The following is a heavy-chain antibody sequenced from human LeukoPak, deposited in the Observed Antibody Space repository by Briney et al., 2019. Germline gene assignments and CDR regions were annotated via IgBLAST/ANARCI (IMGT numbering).Heavy chain of an antibody. CDR1: GGSISSYY. V-gene: IGHV4-4*07. CDR2: IYTSVST. D-gene: IGHD4-17*01. J-gene: IGHJ4*02. CDR3: ARVQLTTVTGYFDY. Sequence: SETLSLTCTVSGGSISSYYWSWIRQPAGKGLEWIGRIYTSVSTNYNPSLKSRVTMSVDTSKNQFSLKLSSVTAADTAVYYCARVQLTTVTGYFDYWGQGTLVTVSS.